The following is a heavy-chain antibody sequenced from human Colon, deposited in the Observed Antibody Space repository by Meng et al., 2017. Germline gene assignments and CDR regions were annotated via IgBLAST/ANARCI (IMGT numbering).Heavy chain of an antibody. V-gene: IGHV4-4*02. CDR1: GGSITTNNW. CDR2: IHPSGGT. D-gene: IGHD2-8*01. J-gene: IGHJ4*02. CDR3: ARGGGCVNGVCGSLDY. Sequence: VRLQRSGPRLVKPSVTLSLTCAVSGGSITTNNWWSWVRQPPGKGLEWIGEIHPSGGTNYNPSLKSRVTMSIDNSKRQFSLNLSSVTAADTAVYYCARGGGCVNGVCGSLDYWGQGTLVTVSS.